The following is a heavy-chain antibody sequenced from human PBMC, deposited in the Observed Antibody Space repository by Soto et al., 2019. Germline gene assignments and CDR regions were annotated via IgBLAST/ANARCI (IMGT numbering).Heavy chain of an antibody. CDR3: ARAYSPTVTTSGEHWYFDL. J-gene: IGHJ2*01. CDR2: IIPIFGTA. Sequence: QVQLVQSGAEVKKPGSSVKVSCKASGGTFSSYAISWVRQAPGQGLEWMGGIIPIFGTANYAQKFQGRVTITADESTSTAYMELSSLRSEDTAVYSCARAYSPTVTTSGEHWYFDLWGRGTLVTVSS. D-gene: IGHD4-17*01. V-gene: IGHV1-69*01. CDR1: GGTFSSYA.